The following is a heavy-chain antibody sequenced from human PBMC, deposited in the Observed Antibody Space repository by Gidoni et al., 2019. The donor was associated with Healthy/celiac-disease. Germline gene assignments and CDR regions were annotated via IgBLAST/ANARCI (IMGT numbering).Heavy chain of an antibody. D-gene: IGHD6-13*01. V-gene: IGHV3-30*18. CDR2: ISYDGSNK. J-gene: IGHJ4*02. Sequence: QVPLVVSGCGVVQLGRSLRLSCAASAFPFSDYGMHWVRQAPGKGLEWVAVISYDGSNKYYADVVKGRFTISRDNSNNTLYLQMNSLRPEDTAVYYCAKDHSSSWYYFGYWGQGTLVTVSS. CDR1: AFPFSDYG. CDR3: AKDHSSSWYYFGY.